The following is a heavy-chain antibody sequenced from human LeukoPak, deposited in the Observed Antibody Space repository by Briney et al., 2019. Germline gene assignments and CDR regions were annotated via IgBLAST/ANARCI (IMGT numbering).Heavy chain of an antibody. V-gene: IGHV4-38-2*01. CDR2: IYYSGST. J-gene: IGHJ4*02. Sequence: PSETLSLTCAVSGYSISSGYYWGWIRQPPGKGLEWIGSIYYSGSTYYNPSLKSRVTISVDTSKNQFSLKLSSVTAADTAVYYCVRNKAPRSWSYFDYWGQGTLVTVSS. CDR1: GYSISSGYY. D-gene: IGHD6-13*01. CDR3: VRNKAPRSWSYFDY.